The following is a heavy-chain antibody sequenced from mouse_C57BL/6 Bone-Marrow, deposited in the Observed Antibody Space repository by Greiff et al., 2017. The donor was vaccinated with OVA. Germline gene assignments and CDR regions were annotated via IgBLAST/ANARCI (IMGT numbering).Heavy chain of an antibody. V-gene: IGHV1-15*01. J-gene: IGHJ2*01. D-gene: IGHD2-3*01. Sequence: VQLQQSGAELVRPGASVTLSCKASGYTFTDYEMHWVKQTPVHGLEWIGAIDPETGGTAYNQKFKGKATLTADKSSSTAYLYLRSLTSEDSAVYYCTKNYDHFAYWGQGTTLTVSS. CDR1: GYTFTDYE. CDR2: IDPETGGT. CDR3: TKNYDHFAY.